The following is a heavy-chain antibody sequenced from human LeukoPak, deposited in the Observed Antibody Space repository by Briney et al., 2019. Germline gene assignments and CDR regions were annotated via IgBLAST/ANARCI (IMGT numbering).Heavy chain of an antibody. Sequence: ASVKVSCKASGYTFTGYYIHWVRQAPGQGLEWMGRINPNSGGTNYAQHFQGRVTMTRDTSISTAYMELSRLRSDDTAVYYCASPLYSSDWYFDYWGQGTLVTVSS. D-gene: IGHD6-19*01. CDR3: ASPLYSSDWYFDY. CDR1: GYTFTGYY. V-gene: IGHV1-2*06. CDR2: INPNSGGT. J-gene: IGHJ4*02.